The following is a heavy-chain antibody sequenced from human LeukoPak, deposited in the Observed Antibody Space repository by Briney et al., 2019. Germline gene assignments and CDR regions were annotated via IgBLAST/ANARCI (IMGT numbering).Heavy chain of an antibody. CDR2: IYNSGSN. CDR1: GGSISSDY. CDR3: ATRGS. J-gene: IGHJ5*02. D-gene: IGHD3-10*01. Sequence: SETLSLTCTVSGGSISSDYWQWIRQPAGKGLEWIGYIYNSGSNNYNPSLKSRVTISVDTSKNQFPLKLTSVTAADTAVYYCATRGSWGQGTLVTVSS. V-gene: IGHV4-59*08.